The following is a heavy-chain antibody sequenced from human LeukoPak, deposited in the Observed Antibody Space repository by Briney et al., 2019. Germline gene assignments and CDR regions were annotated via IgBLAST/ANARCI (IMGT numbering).Heavy chain of an antibody. CDR3: ARVGVTTMTVDV. J-gene: IGHJ6*02. CDR1: GFPFSNYA. D-gene: IGHD4-17*01. Sequence: PGTSLRLSCAASGFPFSNYAMHWVRQDPGKGLEWVAVIWYDGSDKYYGESLKGRFTISRDNSKNTLYLQMNSLRAEDTALYHCARVGVTTMTVDVWGQGTTVTVSS. CDR2: IWYDGSDK. V-gene: IGHV3-33*01.